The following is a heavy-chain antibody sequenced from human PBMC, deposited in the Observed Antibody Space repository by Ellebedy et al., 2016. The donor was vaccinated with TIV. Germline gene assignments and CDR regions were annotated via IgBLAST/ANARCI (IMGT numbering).Heavy chain of an antibody. CDR2: INQSGRT. CDR3: VRAGGAGCSGASCDFDF. V-gene: IGHV4-34*01. CDR1: GGSFSGYY. Sequence: GSLRLSCAVYGGSFSGYYWSWIRQPPGKGLEWIGEINQSGRTNYNPSLDKGRVTISVDTSKNQFSLRLSSVTAADTAVYYCVRAGGAGCSGASCDFDFWGQGRLVTVSS. J-gene: IGHJ4*02. D-gene: IGHD2-15*01.